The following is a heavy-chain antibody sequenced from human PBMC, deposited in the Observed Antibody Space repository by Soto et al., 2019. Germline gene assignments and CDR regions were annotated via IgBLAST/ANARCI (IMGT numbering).Heavy chain of an antibody. CDR1: GYTFTSYY. CDR3: ARNPNDSSGYTQGMDV. CDR2: INPSGDST. D-gene: IGHD3-22*01. Sequence: ASVKVSCKASGYTFTSYYMHWVRQAPGQGLEWMGIINPSGDSTSYAQKFQGRVTMTRDTSTSTVHMELSSLRSEDTAVYYCARNPNDSSGYTQGMDVWGQGTTVTVSS. J-gene: IGHJ6*02. V-gene: IGHV1-46*01.